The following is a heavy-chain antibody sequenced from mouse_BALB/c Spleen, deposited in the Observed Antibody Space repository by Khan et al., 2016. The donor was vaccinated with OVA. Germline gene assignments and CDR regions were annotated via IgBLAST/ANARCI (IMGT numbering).Heavy chain of an antibody. CDR2: ISTYSGNS. CDR3: AREDGNYGAFAY. CDR1: GYTFTDYA. D-gene: IGHD2-1*01. Sequence: QVQLQRSGPELVRPGVSVKISCKGSGYTFTDYALHWVKHSHAKSLEWIGIISTYSGNSNYNQRFKGKATMTVGKSSSTAYMELARLTSEDSAIYYCAREDGNYGAFAYWGQGTLVTVSA. V-gene: IGHV1S137*01. J-gene: IGHJ3*01.